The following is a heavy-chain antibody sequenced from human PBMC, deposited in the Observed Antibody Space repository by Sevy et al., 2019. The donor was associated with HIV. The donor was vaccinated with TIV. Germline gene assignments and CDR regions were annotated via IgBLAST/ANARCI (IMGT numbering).Heavy chain of an antibody. CDR2: ISGRGDDT. J-gene: IGHJ3*02. V-gene: IGHV3-23*01. CDR1: GFTVSNYA. D-gene: IGHD2-15*01. Sequence: GGSQRLSCAASGFTVSNYAMNWVRQAPGKGLEWVSAISGRGDDTYYADSVKGRFTISRDKSKNTLYLQMNSLRAEDTAVYYCAKDIVVVVEDAFDIWGQGTMVTVSS. CDR3: AKDIVVVVEDAFDI.